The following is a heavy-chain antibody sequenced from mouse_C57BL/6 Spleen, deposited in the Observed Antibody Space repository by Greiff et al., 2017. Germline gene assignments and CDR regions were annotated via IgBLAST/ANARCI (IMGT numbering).Heavy chain of an antibody. Sequence: VQLQQSGPELVKPGASVKISCKASGYAFSSSWMNWVKQRPGKGLEGIGRIYPGDGDTNYNGKFKGKATLTADKSSSTAYMQLSSLTSEDSAVYFCARPSNSPFDYWGQGTTLTVSS. CDR2: IYPGDGDT. J-gene: IGHJ2*01. CDR1: GYAFSSSW. D-gene: IGHD4-1*01. CDR3: ARPSNSPFDY. V-gene: IGHV1-82*01.